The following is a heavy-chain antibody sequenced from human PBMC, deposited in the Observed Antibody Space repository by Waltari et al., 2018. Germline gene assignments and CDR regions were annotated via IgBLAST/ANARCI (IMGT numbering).Heavy chain of an antibody. Sequence: QVQLQESGQGLVKPSGTLSPTCAVSGYSISGNYWWSWVRQAPGKGLEWIGQVHHSGKTHYNPSLQSRVTISVDKPKNQFSLNLNSVTAADTAVYYCAGDRAIGLFFDYWGRGTLVTVSS. D-gene: IGHD2-2*01. CDR3: AGDRAIGLFFDY. J-gene: IGHJ4*02. CDR1: GYSISGNYW. CDR2: VHHSGKT. V-gene: IGHV4-4*02.